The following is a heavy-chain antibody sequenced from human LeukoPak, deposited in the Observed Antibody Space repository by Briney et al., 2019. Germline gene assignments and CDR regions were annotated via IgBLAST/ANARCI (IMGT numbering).Heavy chain of an antibody. J-gene: IGHJ4*02. V-gene: IGHV3-30-3*01. Sequence: GGSLRLSCAASGFTFSNYALHWVRQAPGKGLQWVAVISYDGNTIHYADSVKGRLIISRGTSKNTLYLQMNSLRAEDTAVYYCARSGGLQKFDYWGQGTLVTVSS. CDR3: ARSGGLQKFDY. CDR2: ISYDGNTI. CDR1: GFTFSNYA. D-gene: IGHD4-11*01.